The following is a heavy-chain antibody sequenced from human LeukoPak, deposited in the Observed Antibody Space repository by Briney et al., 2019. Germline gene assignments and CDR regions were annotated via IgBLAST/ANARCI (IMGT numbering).Heavy chain of an antibody. CDR1: GFTFSSYW. CDR2: IKQDGNEK. J-gene: IGHJ4*02. Sequence: GGSLRLSCAASGFTFSSYWMGWVRQAPGKGLEWVANIKQDGNEKYYVDSVKGRFTISRDNAKNSPYLQMNSLRAEDTAVYYCARDRCSSTSCFFDYWGQGTLVTVSS. V-gene: IGHV3-7*01. CDR3: ARDRCSSTSCFFDY. D-gene: IGHD2-2*01.